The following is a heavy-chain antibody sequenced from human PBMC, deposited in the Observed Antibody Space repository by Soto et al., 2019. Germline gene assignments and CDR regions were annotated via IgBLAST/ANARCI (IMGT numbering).Heavy chain of an antibody. D-gene: IGHD6-6*01. Sequence: SETLSLTCTVSGGSISSGGYYWSWIRQHPGKGLEWIGYIYYSGSTYYNPSLKSRVTISVDTSKNQFSLKLSSVTAADTAVYYCARDPSGVSSSLNWFDPWGQGTLVTVSS. CDR2: IYYSGST. CDR3: ARDPSGVSSSLNWFDP. V-gene: IGHV4-31*03. J-gene: IGHJ5*02. CDR1: GGSISSGGYY.